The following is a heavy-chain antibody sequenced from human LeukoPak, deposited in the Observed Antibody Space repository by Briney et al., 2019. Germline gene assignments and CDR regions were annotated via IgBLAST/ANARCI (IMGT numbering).Heavy chain of an antibody. J-gene: IGHJ6*02. CDR2: IIPIFGTA. D-gene: IGHD6-19*01. V-gene: IGHV1-69*13. Sequence: SVKVSCKASGGTFSSYAISWVRQAPGQGLEWMGGIIPIFGTANYAQKFQGRVTITADESTSTAYMELSSLRSEDTAVYYCARAPFEVAGTGTYYYYGMDVWGQGTTVTASS. CDR1: GGTFSSYA. CDR3: ARAPFEVAGTGTYYYYGMDV.